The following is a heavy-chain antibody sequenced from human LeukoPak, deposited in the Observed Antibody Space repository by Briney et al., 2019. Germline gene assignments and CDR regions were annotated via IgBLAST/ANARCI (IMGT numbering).Heavy chain of an antibody. CDR1: GFTFSSYW. V-gene: IGHV3-74*01. J-gene: IGHJ6*02. Sequence: GGSLRLSCAASGFTFSSYWMHWVRQAPGKGLVWVSRINSDGSSTSYADSVKGRFTISRDNAKNTLYLQMSSLRAEDTAVYYCARDRGHKVVAATLSYYYGMDVWGQRTTVTVSS. CDR2: INSDGSST. CDR3: ARDRGHKVVAATLSYYYGMDV. D-gene: IGHD2-15*01.